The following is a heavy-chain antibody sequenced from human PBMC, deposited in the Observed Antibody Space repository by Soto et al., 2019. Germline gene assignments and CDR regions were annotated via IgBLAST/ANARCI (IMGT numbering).Heavy chain of an antibody. CDR2: IYYSGST. D-gene: IGHD4-17*01. J-gene: IGHJ4*02. CDR3: ARRGTVTTAVDY. CDR1: GGSISSGGYY. Sequence: PSETLSLTCTVSGGSISSGGYYWSWIRQHPGKGLEWIGYIYYSGSTYYNPSLKSRVIISIDTSKNQFSLKLSSVTAADTAVYYCARRGTVTTAVDYWGQGTLVTVSS. V-gene: IGHV4-31*03.